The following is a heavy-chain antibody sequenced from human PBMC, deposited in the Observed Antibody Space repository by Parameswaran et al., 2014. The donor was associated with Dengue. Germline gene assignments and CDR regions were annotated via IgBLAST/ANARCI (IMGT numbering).Heavy chain of an antibody. J-gene: IGHJ4*02. CDR2: ISGSGSST. CDR3: AKDLGGGLVIVPAASDF. Sequence: VRQAPGKGLEWVSGISGSGSSTYYADSVKGRFTISGDNSKNTLYLQMNSLRAEDTAVYYCAKDLGGGLVIVPAASDFWGQGTLVTVSS. V-gene: IGHV3-23*01. D-gene: IGHD2-2*01.